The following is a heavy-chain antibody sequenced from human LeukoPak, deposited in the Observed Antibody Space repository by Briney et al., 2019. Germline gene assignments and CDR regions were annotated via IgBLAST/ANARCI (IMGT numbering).Heavy chain of an antibody. V-gene: IGHV1-69*04. D-gene: IGHD4-17*01. J-gene: IGHJ4*02. CDR2: IIPIFGIA. CDR3: AGSSYGDYGFTTSSFDY. Sequence: SVRVSCKASGGTFSSYAISWVRQAPGQGLEWMGRIIPIFGIANYAQKFQGRVTITADKSTSTAYMELSSLRSEDTAVYYCAGSSYGDYGFTTSSFDYWGQGTLVTVSS. CDR1: GGTFSSYA.